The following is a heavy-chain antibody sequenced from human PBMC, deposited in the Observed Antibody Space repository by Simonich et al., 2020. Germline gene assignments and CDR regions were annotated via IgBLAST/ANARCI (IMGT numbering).Heavy chain of an antibody. D-gene: IGHD6-19*01. CDR3: ARVTREWLVFY. CDR2: IYHSGST. J-gene: IGHJ4*02. V-gene: IGHV4-38-2*01. Sequence: QVQLQESGPGLVKPSETLSLTCAVSGYSISSGYYWGWIRQPPGKGLEWIGSIYHSGSTYYNPSHKIRVTISVDTSKNQFSRKLSSVTAADTAVYYCARVTREWLVFYWGQGTLVTVSS. CDR1: GYSISSGYY.